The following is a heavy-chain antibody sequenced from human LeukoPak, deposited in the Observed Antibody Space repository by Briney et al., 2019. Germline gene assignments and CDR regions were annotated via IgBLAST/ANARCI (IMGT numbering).Heavy chain of an antibody. CDR3: ARAWAPLSCSGGSCYTLDL. J-gene: IGHJ5*02. CDR2: MNPKSGNT. CDR1: GYTFTSD. V-gene: IGHV1-8*01. Sequence: ASVKVSCKASGYTFTSDINWVRPAPGQGLEWMGWMNPKSGNTDYARKFQGRVTMTRDTSIYTAYMELSSLRSEDTAVYYCARAWAPLSCSGGSCYTLDLWGQGTLVAVSS. D-gene: IGHD2-15*01.